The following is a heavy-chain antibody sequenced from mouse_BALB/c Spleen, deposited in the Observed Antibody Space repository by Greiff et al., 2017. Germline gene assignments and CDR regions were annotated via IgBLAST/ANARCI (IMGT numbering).Heavy chain of an antibody. V-gene: IGHV5-17*02. Sequence: DVKLVESGGGLVQPGGSRKLSCAASGFTFSSFGMHWVRQAPEKGLEWVAYISSGSSTIYYADTVKGRFTISRDNPKNTLFLQMTSLRSEDTAMYYCARSDRSAWFAYWGQGTLVTVSA. CDR2: ISSGSSTI. CDR1: GFTFSSFG. D-gene: IGHD2-14*01. J-gene: IGHJ3*01. CDR3: ARSDRSAWFAY.